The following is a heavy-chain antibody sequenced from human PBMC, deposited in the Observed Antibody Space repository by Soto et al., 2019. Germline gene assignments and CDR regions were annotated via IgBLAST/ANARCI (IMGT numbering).Heavy chain of an antibody. Sequence: QVQLVQSGAEVKKPGSSVKVSCKASGGSLSNYGISWVRQAPGQGLEWMGAIIPVFGTPNYAQKFQDRVTITEDESTTTVYMDVRSLTSEDTAVYYCARGDATKIVVTTYYAMDVWGQGTTVTVSS. CDR1: GGSLSNYG. CDR2: IIPVFGTP. J-gene: IGHJ6*02. V-gene: IGHV1-69*12. D-gene: IGHD3-22*01. CDR3: ARGDATKIVVTTYYAMDV.